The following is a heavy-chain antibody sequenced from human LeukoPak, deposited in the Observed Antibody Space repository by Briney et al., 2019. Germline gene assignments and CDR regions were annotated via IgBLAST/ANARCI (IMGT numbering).Heavy chain of an antibody. CDR1: GDSVFTNSAA. CDR2: TYYRSKWYN. CDR3: ARDHHYDILIGFDY. D-gene: IGHD3-9*01. Sequence: SQTLSLTCAISGDSVFTNSAAWNWIRQSPSGGLEWLGRTYYRSKWYNDYAVSVKSRITINPDTSKNQFSLQLNSVTPEDTAVYYCARDHHYDILIGFDYWGQGTLVTVSS. J-gene: IGHJ4*02. V-gene: IGHV6-1*01.